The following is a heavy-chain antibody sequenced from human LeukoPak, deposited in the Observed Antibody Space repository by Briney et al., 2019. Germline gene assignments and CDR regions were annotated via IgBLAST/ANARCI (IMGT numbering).Heavy chain of an antibody. J-gene: IGHJ6*03. CDR2: ISYDGSNK. Sequence: PGGSLRLSCAASGFTFSSYAMHWVRQAPGKGLEWVAVISYDGSNKYYADSVKGRFTISRDNSKNTLYLQMNSLRAEDTAVFYCAKDRIYSNYGYYMDVWGKGTTVTVSS. CDR3: AKDRIYSNYGYYMDV. D-gene: IGHD4-11*01. CDR1: GFTFSSYA. V-gene: IGHV3-30*04.